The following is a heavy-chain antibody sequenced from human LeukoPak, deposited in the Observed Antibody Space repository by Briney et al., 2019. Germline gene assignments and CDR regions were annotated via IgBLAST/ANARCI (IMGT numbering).Heavy chain of an antibody. Sequence: GGSLRLSCAASGFTFSSYSMNWVRQAPGKGLEWVSSISSSSSYIYYADSVKGRFTISRDNSKNTLSLQMNSLRAEDAAVYYCAKTSVTTRGPCDYWGQGTLVTVSS. D-gene: IGHD4-11*01. CDR3: AKTSVTTRGPCDY. CDR2: ISSSSSYI. CDR1: GFTFSSYS. V-gene: IGHV3-21*01. J-gene: IGHJ4*02.